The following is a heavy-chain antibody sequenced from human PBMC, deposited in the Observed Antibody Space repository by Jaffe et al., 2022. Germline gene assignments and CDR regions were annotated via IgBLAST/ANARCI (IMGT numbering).Heavy chain of an antibody. Sequence: QLQLQESGSGLVKPSQTLSLTCAVSGGSISSGGYSWSWIRQPPGKGLEWIGYIYHSGSTYYNPSLKSRVTISVDRSKNQFSLKLSSVTAADTAVYYCARVADCSGGSCYSGYFDYWGQGTLVTVSS. J-gene: IGHJ4*02. CDR1: GGSISSGGYS. CDR2: IYHSGST. D-gene: IGHD2-15*01. CDR3: ARVADCSGGSCYSGYFDY. V-gene: IGHV4-30-2*01.